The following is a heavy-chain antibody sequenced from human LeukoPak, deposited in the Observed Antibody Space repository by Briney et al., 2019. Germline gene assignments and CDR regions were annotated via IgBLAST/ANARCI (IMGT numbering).Heavy chain of an antibody. Sequence: SETLSLTCTVSGGSIRSSYYYWGWIRQPPGEGLEWIGSIYDSGSTYYNPSLKSRVTISVDTSKNQFSLKLNSVTAADTAVYYCAARYDSSGYFLDYWGQGTLVTVSS. D-gene: IGHD3-22*01. CDR1: GGSIRSSYYY. V-gene: IGHV4-39*01. J-gene: IGHJ4*02. CDR3: AARYDSSGYFLDY. CDR2: IYDSGST.